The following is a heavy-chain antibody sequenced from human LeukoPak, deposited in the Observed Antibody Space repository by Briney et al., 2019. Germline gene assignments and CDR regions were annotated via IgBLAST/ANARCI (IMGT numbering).Heavy chain of an antibody. CDR1: GFTFSRYA. CDR3: AKSGSAGSTFDY. Sequence: GGSLRLSCAASGFTFSRYAMHWVRQGPGKGLEWVAAISYDGSNKKYADSVKGRFTISRVNSKNTLYLQMNSLRAEDTAVYYCAKSGSAGSTFDYWGQGALVTVSS. V-gene: IGHV3-30*18. CDR2: ISYDGSNK. J-gene: IGHJ4*02. D-gene: IGHD1-26*01.